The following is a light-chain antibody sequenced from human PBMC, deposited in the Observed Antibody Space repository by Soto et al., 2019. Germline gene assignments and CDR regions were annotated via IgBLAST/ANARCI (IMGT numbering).Light chain of an antibody. CDR3: QQRSNWPPS. V-gene: IGKV3-11*01. J-gene: IGKJ5*01. Sequence: IVVTQSPATLSLSPGERATLSCRASQSVSSNLAWYQQKPGQAPRLLIYDASNRATGIPARFSGSGSGTDFTLTISSLEPEDFAVYYCQQRSNWPPSFGQGTRLEIK. CDR2: DAS. CDR1: QSVSSN.